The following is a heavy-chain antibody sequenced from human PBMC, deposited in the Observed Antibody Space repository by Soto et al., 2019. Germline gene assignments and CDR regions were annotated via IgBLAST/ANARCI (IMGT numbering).Heavy chain of an antibody. Sequence: ETLSLICYVPGVSISSSNWLSWVGHPPGKGLEWSVEISRRGSTNSNPALRSRVTRSVDKSKDQFSLKLSSVTAADTAVYSCARDSTPNDRSGWPYYYYGMDVWGQGTKATVYS. CDR3: ARDSTPNDRSGWPYYYYGMDV. V-gene: IGHV4-4*01. J-gene: IGHJ6*02. CDR1: GVSISSSNW. CDR2: ISRRGST. D-gene: IGHD6-19*01.